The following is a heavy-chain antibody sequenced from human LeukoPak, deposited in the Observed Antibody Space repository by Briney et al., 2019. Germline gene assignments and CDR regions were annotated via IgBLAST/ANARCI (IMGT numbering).Heavy chain of an antibody. V-gene: IGHV3-23*01. CDR2: VSGRDTST. CDR3: AKWGDYDVLTGYYDSDD. D-gene: IGHD3-9*01. Sequence: GGSLRLSCAASGFTFSNYAMSWVRQAPGKGLEWVSAVSGRDTSTYYTDSVKGRFTISRDNSKNTLYLQMNSLSAEDTAIYYCAKWGDYDVLTGYYDSDDWGQGTLVTVSS. J-gene: IGHJ4*02. CDR1: GFTFSNYA.